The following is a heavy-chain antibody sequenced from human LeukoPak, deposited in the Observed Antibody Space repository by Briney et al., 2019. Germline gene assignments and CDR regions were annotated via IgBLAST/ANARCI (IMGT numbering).Heavy chain of an antibody. J-gene: IGHJ3*02. D-gene: IGHD6-13*01. CDR2: IYTSGST. V-gene: IGHV4-4*07. Sequence: SETLSLTCTVSGGSISSHYWSWIRQPAGKGLEWIGRIYTSGSTNYNPSLKSRVTMSVDTSKNQFSLKLSSVTAADTAVYYCARSKIGFSSRWYQLDAFDIWGQGTMVTVSS. CDR3: ARSKIGFSSRWYQLDAFDI. CDR1: GGSISSHY.